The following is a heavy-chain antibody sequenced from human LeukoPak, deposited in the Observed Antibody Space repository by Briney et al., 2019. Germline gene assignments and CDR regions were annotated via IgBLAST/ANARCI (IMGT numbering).Heavy chain of an antibody. Sequence: ASVKVSCKASGYTFTGYYMHWVRQAPGQGLEWMGWINPNSGGTNYAQKFQGRVTMTRDTSISTAYMELSRLRSDDTAVYYCARDGGYCSGGSCPIYGMDVWGQGTTVTVSS. J-gene: IGHJ6*02. CDR3: ARDGGYCSGGSCPIYGMDV. CDR1: GYTFTGYY. D-gene: IGHD2-15*01. CDR2: INPNSGGT. V-gene: IGHV1-2*02.